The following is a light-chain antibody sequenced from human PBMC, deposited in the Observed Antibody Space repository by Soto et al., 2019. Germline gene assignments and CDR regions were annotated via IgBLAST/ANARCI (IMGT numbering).Light chain of an antibody. CDR3: QQLNTYPLT. J-gene: IGKJ4*01. Sequence: DIQLTQSPSFLSASVRDRVTITCRASQVLSSYLAWYQQKPGKAPKLLIYGVSTLQSGVPSRFSGSGSGTEFTLAISSLQPEDFATYYCQQLNTYPLTFGGGTKVEIK. CDR2: GVS. V-gene: IGKV1-9*01. CDR1: QVLSSY.